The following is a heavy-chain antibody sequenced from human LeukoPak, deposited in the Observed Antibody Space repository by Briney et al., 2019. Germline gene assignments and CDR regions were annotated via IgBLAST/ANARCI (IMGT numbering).Heavy chain of an antibody. D-gene: IGHD6-13*01. Sequence: GGSLRLSCAASGFRFNTYWMSWVRQAPGKGLEWVANIKQDGNEKYYADSVKGRFTISRDNGKNSLDLQMNSLRAEDTAVYYCARGPSSWYAGPPWFDYWGQGTLVTVSS. J-gene: IGHJ4*02. CDR1: GFRFNTYW. CDR3: ARGPSSWYAGPPWFDY. CDR2: IKQDGNEK. V-gene: IGHV3-7*01.